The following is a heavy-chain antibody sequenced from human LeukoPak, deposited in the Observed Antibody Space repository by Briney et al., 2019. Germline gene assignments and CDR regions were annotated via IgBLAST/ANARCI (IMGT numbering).Heavy chain of an antibody. D-gene: IGHD3-3*01. CDR3: ARGRFGGLTIFGVVTPSFDY. Sequence: NPSETLSLTCAVYGGSFSGYYWSWLRQPPGKGLEWIGEINHSGSTNYNPSLKSRVTISVDTSKNQFSLKLSSVTAADTAVYYCARGRFGGLTIFGVVTPSFDYWGQGTLVTVSS. V-gene: IGHV4-34*01. CDR2: INHSGST. CDR1: GGSFSGYY. J-gene: IGHJ4*02.